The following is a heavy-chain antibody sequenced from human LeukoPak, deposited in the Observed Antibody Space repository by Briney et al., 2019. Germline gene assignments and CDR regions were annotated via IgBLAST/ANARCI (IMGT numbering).Heavy chain of an antibody. Sequence: SETLSLTCAVFGGSFSGYYWNWIRQPPGKGLEWIGQINPSRNTNYNPSLKSRVTISVDTSKNQFSLKLSSVTAADTAVYYCARRRNLWFGESVYMNVWGKGTTVTISS. CDR2: INPSRNT. CDR3: ARRRNLWFGESVYMNV. J-gene: IGHJ6*03. CDR1: GGSFSGYY. D-gene: IGHD3-10*01. V-gene: IGHV4-34*01.